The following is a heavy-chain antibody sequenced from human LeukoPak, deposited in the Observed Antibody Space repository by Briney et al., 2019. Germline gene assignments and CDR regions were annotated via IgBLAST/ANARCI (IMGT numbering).Heavy chain of an antibody. CDR3: AKSGYSSDHFDY. J-gene: IGHJ4*02. V-gene: IGHV3-23*01. CDR1: GFTFSSYA. Sequence: GGSLRLSCAASGFTFSSYAMSWVRQAPGKGLEWVSAISGSGGSTYYADSVKGRFTISRDSSKNTLYLQMNSLRAEDTAVYYCAKSGYSSDHFDYWGQGTLVTVSS. CDR2: ISGSGGST. D-gene: IGHD6-19*01.